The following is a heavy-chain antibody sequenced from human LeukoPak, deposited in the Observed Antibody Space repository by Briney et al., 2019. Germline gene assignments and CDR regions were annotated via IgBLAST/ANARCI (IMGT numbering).Heavy chain of an antibody. CDR1: GGSFSGYY. V-gene: IGHV4-34*01. J-gene: IGHJ4*02. D-gene: IGHD6-6*01. CDR3: ARGYIAARPLGY. Sequence: SETLSLACAVYGGSFSGYYWTWIRQPPGKGLEWIGEINHDGSTNYNPSLKSRVTISVDTSKNQFSLKLSSVTAADTAVYYCARGYIAARPLGYWGQGTLVTVSS. CDR2: INHDGST.